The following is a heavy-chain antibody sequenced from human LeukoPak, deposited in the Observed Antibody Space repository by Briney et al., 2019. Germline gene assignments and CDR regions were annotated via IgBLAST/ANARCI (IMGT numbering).Heavy chain of an antibody. Sequence: SETLSLTCTVSGGSISSYYWSWIRQPPGKGLEWIGYIYYSGSTNYNPSLKSRVTISVDTSKNQFSLKLNSVTAADTAVYYCARGTYCSSTSCTKPQFDYWAREPWSPSPQ. V-gene: IGHV4-59*01. D-gene: IGHD2-2*01. CDR1: GGSISSYY. CDR3: ARGTYCSSTSCTKPQFDY. CDR2: IYYSGST. J-gene: IGHJ4*02.